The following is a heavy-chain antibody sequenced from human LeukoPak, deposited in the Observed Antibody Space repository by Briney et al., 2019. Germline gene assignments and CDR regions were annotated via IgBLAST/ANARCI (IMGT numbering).Heavy chain of an antibody. D-gene: IGHD6-19*01. CDR3: AKGVAVAERSYFFDY. Sequence: PGGSLRLSCAASGFTFSSYAMTWVRQAPGKGLEWVSAISGSSGSTYYADSVKGRFTISRDNSKNTLYLQVNSLRAEDTAVYYCAKGVAVAERSYFFDYWGQGTLVTVSS. CDR2: ISGSSGST. CDR1: GFTFSSYA. V-gene: IGHV3-23*01. J-gene: IGHJ4*02.